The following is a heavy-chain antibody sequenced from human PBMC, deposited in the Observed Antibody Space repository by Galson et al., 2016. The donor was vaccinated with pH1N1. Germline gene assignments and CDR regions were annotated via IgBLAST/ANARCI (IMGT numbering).Heavy chain of an antibody. Sequence: TLSLTCTVSGGSISTGGYYWSWIRQHPGKGLEWIGYIYYSGSTYYNPSLKSRVTISVDTSKNQFSLKLSSVTAADTAVYYCARGVLVAGTPRLDYWGQATLVTVSS. D-gene: IGHD6-19*01. CDR2: IYYSGST. J-gene: IGHJ4*02. CDR3: ARGVLVAGTPRLDY. CDR1: GGSISTGGYY. V-gene: IGHV4-31*03.